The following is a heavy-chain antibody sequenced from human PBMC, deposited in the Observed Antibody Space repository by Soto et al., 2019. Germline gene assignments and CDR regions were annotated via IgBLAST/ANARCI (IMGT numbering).Heavy chain of an antibody. Sequence: EVQLVESGGGLVQPGGSLKLSCAASGFTFSGSAMHWVRQASGKGLEWVGRIRSKANSYATAYAASVKGRFTISRDDSKNKASLQMNSLKAEDTAVYYCTRPRDYCRGGSCYTPDFDYWGQGTLVTVSS. CDR1: GFTFSGSA. J-gene: IGHJ4*02. CDR3: TRPRDYCRGGSCYTPDFDY. V-gene: IGHV3-73*02. D-gene: IGHD2-15*01. CDR2: IRSKANSYAT.